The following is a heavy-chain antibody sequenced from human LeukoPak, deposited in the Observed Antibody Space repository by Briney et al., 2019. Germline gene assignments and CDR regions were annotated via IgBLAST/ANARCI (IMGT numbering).Heavy chain of an antibody. V-gene: IGHV4-38-2*02. CDR2: IYHSGST. CDR3: ARDGGYSSGPDFDF. CDR1: GYSISSGYY. D-gene: IGHD5-18*01. J-gene: IGHJ4*02. Sequence: SETLSLTCIVSGYSISSGYYWGWIRQPPGKGLEWIASIYHSGSTYYNPSLKSRATISVDTSKNQFSLNLRSVTAADTAMYYCARDGGYSSGPDFDFWGQGTLLTVSS.